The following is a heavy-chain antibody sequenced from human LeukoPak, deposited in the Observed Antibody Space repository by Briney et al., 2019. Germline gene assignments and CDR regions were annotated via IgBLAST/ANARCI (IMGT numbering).Heavy chain of an antibody. D-gene: IGHD1-26*01. CDR3: AKGMGATNFYYFDY. Sequence: GGSLRLSCAASGFTFSSYAMSWVRQAPGKGLEWVSAISGSGGSTYYADSVKGRFTISRDNSKNTLYLQMNSLRAEDAAVYYCAKGMGATNFYYFDYWGQGTLVTVSS. CDR2: ISGSGGST. V-gene: IGHV3-23*01. CDR1: GFTFSSYA. J-gene: IGHJ4*02.